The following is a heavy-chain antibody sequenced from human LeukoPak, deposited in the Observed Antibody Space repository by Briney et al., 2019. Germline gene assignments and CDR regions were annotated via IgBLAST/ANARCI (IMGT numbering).Heavy chain of an antibody. CDR1: GGSISNTFYY. CDR2: INHSGST. J-gene: IGHJ4*02. CDR3: ARALIAPTVTTDYFDY. Sequence: SETLSLTCTVSGGSISNTFYYWGWIRQPPGKGLEWIGEINHSGSTNYNPSLKSRVTISVDTSKNQFSLKLSSVTAADTAVYYCARALIAPTVTTDYFDYWGQGTLVTVSS. V-gene: IGHV4-39*07. D-gene: IGHD4-17*01.